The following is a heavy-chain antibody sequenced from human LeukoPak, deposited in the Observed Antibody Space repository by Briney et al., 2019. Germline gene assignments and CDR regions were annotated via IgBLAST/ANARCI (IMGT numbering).Heavy chain of an antibody. CDR3: ARAGSDNYYSGVNY. V-gene: IGHV3-53*01. CDR1: GFTVSSTY. CDR2: IYSDGNS. Sequence: GGSLRLTCAASGFTVSSTYMNWVRQAPGKGLEWVSVIYSDGNSYYADSVKGRFTISRDNSKNTLYLQMDSLRAEDTAIYYCARAGSDNYYSGVNYWGQGTLVTVSS. D-gene: IGHD3-22*01. J-gene: IGHJ4*02.